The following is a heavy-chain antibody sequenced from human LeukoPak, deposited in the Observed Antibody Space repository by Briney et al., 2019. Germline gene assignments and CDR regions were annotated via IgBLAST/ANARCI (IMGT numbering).Heavy chain of an antibody. CDR1: GFTFSDHW. D-gene: IGHD2-8*02. V-gene: IGHV3-74*01. J-gene: IGHJ6*03. CDR2: IKTDGSST. Sequence: GGSLRLSCAVSGFTFSDHWMHWVRRAPGKGLVWVSRIKTDGSSTTYADSVKGRFTISRDNAKNTLYLQMNSLAAEDTAVYYCARLQYCTGACYYYYYMDVWGKGTTVTVSS. CDR3: ARLQYCTGACYYYYYMDV.